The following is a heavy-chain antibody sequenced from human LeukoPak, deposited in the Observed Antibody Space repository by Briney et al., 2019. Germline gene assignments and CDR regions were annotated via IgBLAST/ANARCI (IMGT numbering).Heavy chain of an antibody. CDR1: GGSISSYY. CDR2: FYTSGSI. J-gene: IGHJ4*02. D-gene: IGHD6-13*01. CDR3: ARTARRYTNSWYRQYYFDY. Sequence: SETLSLTCTVSGGSISSYYWTWIRQPAGKGLEWIGRFYTSGSINYNPSLKSRVTMSVDTSKNQFSLKLSSLTAADTAVYYCARTARRYTNSWYRQYYFDYWGQGTLVTVSS. V-gene: IGHV4-4*07.